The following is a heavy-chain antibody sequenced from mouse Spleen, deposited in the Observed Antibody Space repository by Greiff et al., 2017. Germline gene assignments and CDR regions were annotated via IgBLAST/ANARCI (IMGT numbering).Heavy chain of an antibody. J-gene: IGHJ1*01. D-gene: IGHD2-1*01. Sequence: VQLQQSGAEVVRPGASVTLSCKASGYTFTDYEMHWVKQTPVHGLEWIGAIDPETGGSAYNQKFKGKAILTADKSSSTAYMELRSLTSEDSAVYYCTRRESYGNFWYFDVWGAGTTVTVSS. CDR2: IDPETGGS. CDR3: TRRESYGNFWYFDV. V-gene: IGHV1-15*01. CDR1: GYTFTDYE.